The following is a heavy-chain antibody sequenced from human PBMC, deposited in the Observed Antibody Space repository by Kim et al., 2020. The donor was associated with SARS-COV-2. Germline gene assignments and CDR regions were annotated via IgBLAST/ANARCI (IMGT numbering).Heavy chain of an antibody. CDR2: INHSGST. CDR1: GGSFSGYY. D-gene: IGHD3-3*01. V-gene: IGHV4-34*01. CDR3: ARGPPRDFWSGYRGYGMDV. Sequence: SETLSLTCAVYGGSFSGYYWSWIRQPPGKGLEWIGEINHSGSTNYNPSLKSRVTISVDTSKNQFSLKLSSVTAEDTAVYYCARGPPRDFWSGYRGYGMDVWGQETTVTVSS. J-gene: IGHJ6*02.